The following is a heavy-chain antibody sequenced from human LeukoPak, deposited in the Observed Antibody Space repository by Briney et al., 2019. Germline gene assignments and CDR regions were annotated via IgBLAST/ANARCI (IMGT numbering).Heavy chain of an antibody. Sequence: KTSETLSLTCTVSGGSISSYYWSWIRQPPGKGLEWIGYIYYSGSTNYNPSLKSRVTISVDTSKNQFSLKLSSVTAADTAVYYCARGRCSSTSCYPIGNYYYYYTDVWGKGTTVTVSS. V-gene: IGHV4-59*12. D-gene: IGHD2-2*01. CDR2: IYYSGST. CDR3: ARGRCSSTSCYPIGNYYYYYTDV. CDR1: GGSISSYY. J-gene: IGHJ6*03.